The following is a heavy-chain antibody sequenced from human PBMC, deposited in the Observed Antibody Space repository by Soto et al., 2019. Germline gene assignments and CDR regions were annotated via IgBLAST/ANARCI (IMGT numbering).Heavy chain of an antibody. Sequence: GASVKVSCTASGGTFSSYTISWVRQAPGQGLEWMGRIIPILGIANYAQKFQGRVTITADKSTSTAYMELSSLRSEDTAVYYCARTYYYDSSGPSGMDVWGQGTTVTVSS. J-gene: IGHJ6*02. CDR2: IIPILGIA. V-gene: IGHV1-69*02. CDR3: ARTYYYDSSGPSGMDV. CDR1: GGTFSSYT. D-gene: IGHD3-22*01.